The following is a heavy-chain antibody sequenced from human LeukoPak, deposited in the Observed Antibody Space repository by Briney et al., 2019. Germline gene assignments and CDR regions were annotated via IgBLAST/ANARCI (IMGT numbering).Heavy chain of an antibody. J-gene: IGHJ4*02. V-gene: IGHV1-69*04. CDR1: GGTFSSYA. CDR3: ARFPPAADSSYYFDF. CDR2: IIPILGIA. D-gene: IGHD3-22*01. Sequence: SVKVSCKASGGTFSSYAISWVRQAPGQGLEWMGRIIPILGIANYAQKFQGRVTITADKSTSTAYMELSSLRSEDTAVYYCARFPPAADSSYYFDFWGQGTLVTVSS.